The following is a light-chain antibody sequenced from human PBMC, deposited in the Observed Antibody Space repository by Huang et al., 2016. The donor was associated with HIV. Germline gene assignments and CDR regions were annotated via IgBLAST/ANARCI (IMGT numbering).Light chain of an antibody. J-gene: IGKJ2*01. Sequence: DIQMTQSQSSLSASVGDRVTITCRASQNIGRDLNWYQQKSGKAPKLLIYAASSLQRGVPLRFSGIGFGTDFTLTISSLQPEDFATYYCQQSYSITRYTFGQGTKVEIK. CDR1: QNIGRD. CDR3: QQSYSITRYT. V-gene: IGKV1-39*01. CDR2: AAS.